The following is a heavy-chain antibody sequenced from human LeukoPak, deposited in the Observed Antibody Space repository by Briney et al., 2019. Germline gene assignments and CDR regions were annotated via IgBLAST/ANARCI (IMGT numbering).Heavy chain of an antibody. CDR1: GFTFSSYW. CDR2: IKQDGSEK. Sequence: SGGSLRLSCAASGFTFSSYWMSWVRQAPGEGLEWVANIKQDGSEKYYVDSVKGRFTISRDNAKNSLYLQMSSLRAEDTAVYYCARHYDFWSGYYYGMDVWGQGTTVTVSS. D-gene: IGHD3-3*01. CDR3: ARHYDFWSGYYYGMDV. V-gene: IGHV3-7*03. J-gene: IGHJ6*02.